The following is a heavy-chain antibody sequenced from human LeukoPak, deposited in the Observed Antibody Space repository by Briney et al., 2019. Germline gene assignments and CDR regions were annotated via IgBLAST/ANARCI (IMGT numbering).Heavy chain of an antibody. CDR2: IRYDGSNK. CDR1: GFTFSSYG. CDR3: ARGRYSGSYVPYFDY. Sequence: GGSLRLSCAASGFTFSSYGMHWVRQAPGKGLEWVAFIRYDGSNKYYADSVKGRFTISRDNSKNTLYLHVNSLRPEDTAVYYCARGRYSGSYVPYFDYWGQGTLVTVSS. D-gene: IGHD1-26*01. V-gene: IGHV3-30*02. J-gene: IGHJ4*02.